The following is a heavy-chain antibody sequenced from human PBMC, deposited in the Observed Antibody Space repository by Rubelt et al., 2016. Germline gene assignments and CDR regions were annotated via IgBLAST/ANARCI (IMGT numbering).Heavy chain of an antibody. CDR1: GGSISSYY. D-gene: IGHD5/OR15-5a*01. J-gene: IGHJ4*02. CDR2: IYYSGST. Sequence: QVQLQESGPGLVKPSETLSLTCTVSGGSISSYYWSWIRQPPGKGLEWIGSIYYSGSTYYNPSLKSRVTISIDTSENQFSLKLSSVTAADTAVYYCGRLGLYYIVSYWGQGTLVTVSS. V-gene: IGHV4-59*04. CDR3: GRLGLYYIVSY.